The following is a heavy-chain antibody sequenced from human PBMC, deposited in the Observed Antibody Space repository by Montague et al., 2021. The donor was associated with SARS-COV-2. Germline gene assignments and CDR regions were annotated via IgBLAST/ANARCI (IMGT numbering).Heavy chain of an antibody. CDR1: GGSTANHY. Sequence: SETLSLTCTVSGGSTANHYWTWIRQSPGKRLEWIGYVYYNGDTKYNPSLQSRVTISIDTSENQFSLRLNSVTAADTAVYFCARGGAFDPWGQGRLVTVSS. CDR3: ARGGAFDP. V-gene: IGHV4-59*08. J-gene: IGHJ3*01. CDR2: VYYNGDT.